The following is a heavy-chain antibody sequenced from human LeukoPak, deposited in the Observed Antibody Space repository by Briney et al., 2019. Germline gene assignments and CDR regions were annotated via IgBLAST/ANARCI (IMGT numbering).Heavy chain of an antibody. V-gene: IGHV3-30-3*01. CDR2: MSYDGSNK. CDR3: AGTRPGIAVAGYYYYGMDV. J-gene: IGHJ6*02. D-gene: IGHD6-19*01. Sequence: GGSLRLSCAASGFTFSSYAMHWVRQAPGKGLEWVAVMSYDGSNKYYADSVKGRFTISRDNSKNTLYLQMNSLRAEDTAVYYCAGTRPGIAVAGYYYYGMDVWGQGTTVTVSS. CDR1: GFTFSSYA.